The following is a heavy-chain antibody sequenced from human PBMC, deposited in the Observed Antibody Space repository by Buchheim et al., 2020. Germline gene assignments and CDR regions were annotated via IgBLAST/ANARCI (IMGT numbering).Heavy chain of an antibody. V-gene: IGHV3-30*18. CDR2: ISYDGSNK. CDR3: AKDTFDSYYDFWSGYYRAGSPDY. Sequence: QVQLVESGGGVVQPGRSLRLSCAASGFTFSSYGMHWVRQAPGKGLEWVAVISYDGSNKYYADSVKSRFTISRDNSKHTLYLQMNSLRAEDTAVYYCAKDTFDSYYDFWSGYYRAGSPDYWGQGTL. D-gene: IGHD3-3*01. J-gene: IGHJ4*02. CDR1: GFTFSSYG.